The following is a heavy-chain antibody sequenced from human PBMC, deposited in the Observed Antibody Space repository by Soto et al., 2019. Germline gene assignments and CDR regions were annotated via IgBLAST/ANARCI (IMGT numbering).Heavy chain of an antibody. D-gene: IGHD1-7*01. CDR2: IYHSGST. V-gene: IGHV4-30-2*01. J-gene: IGHJ6*02. CDR1: GCSISSGGYS. Sequence: SETLPLTCAFSGCSISSGGYSLSWIRQPPGRGLEWIGYIYHSGSTYYNPSLKSRVTISVDRSKNQFSLKLSSVTAADTAVYYCARVGSITGTTPKGGMDVWGQGTTVTVSS. CDR3: ARVGSITGTTPKGGMDV.